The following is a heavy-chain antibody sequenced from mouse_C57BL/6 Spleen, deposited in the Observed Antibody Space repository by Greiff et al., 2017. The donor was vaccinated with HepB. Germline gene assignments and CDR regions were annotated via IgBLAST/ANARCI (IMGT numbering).Heavy chain of an antibody. J-gene: IGHJ4*01. CDR3: ARGPLYYDYDVGYAMDY. CDR2: INYDGSST. Sequence: EVKLVESEGGLVQPGSSMKLSCTASGFTFSDYYMAWVRQVPEKGLEWVANINYDGSSTYYLDSLKSRFIISRDNAKNILYLQMSSLKSEDTATYYCARGPLYYDYDVGYAMDYWGQGTSVTVSS. D-gene: IGHD2-4*01. CDR1: GFTFSDYY. V-gene: IGHV5-16*01.